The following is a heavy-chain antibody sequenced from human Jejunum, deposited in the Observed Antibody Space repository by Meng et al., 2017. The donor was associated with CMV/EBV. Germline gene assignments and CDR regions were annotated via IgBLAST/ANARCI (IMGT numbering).Heavy chain of an antibody. D-gene: IGHD4-11*01. Sequence: AASGFNFRGWSMNWLRLAPGKGLKWVASIAGGSATYIYYGDSVEGRFTISRDNARSLLYLQMNNLRPEDSAVYYCARDNDFTNYYWGQGTRVTVSS. CDR1: GFNFRGWS. CDR3: ARDNDFTNYY. CDR2: IAGGSATYI. J-gene: IGHJ4*02. V-gene: IGHV3-21*06.